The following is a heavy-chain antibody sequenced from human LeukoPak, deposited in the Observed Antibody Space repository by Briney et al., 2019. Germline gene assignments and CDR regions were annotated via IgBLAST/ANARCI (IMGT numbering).Heavy chain of an antibody. J-gene: IGHJ4*01. CDR2: ISSDGSST. V-gene: IGHV3-74*03. Sequence: GGSLRLSCAASGFTFSNHWMHWVRQTPGKELVWVSRISSDGSSTTYADSVKGRFTISRDNAKNTLYLQMNNLRAEDTAMYYCARDQRVTGRPDIDYWGPGTLVIVSS. D-gene: IGHD6-6*01. CDR1: GFTFSNHW. CDR3: ARDQRVTGRPDIDY.